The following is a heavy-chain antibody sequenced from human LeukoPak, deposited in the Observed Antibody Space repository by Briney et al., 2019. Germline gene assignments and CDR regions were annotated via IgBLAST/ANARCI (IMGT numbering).Heavy chain of an antibody. CDR2: IWYDGSNK. CDR1: GFTFSSYG. D-gene: IGHD1-26*01. V-gene: IGHV3-33*01. CDR3: ARDGGYGHNWFDP. J-gene: IGHJ5*02. Sequence: PGGSLRLSCAASGFTFSSYGMHWVRQAPGKGLEWVAVIWYDGSNKYYADSVKGRFTISRDNSKNTLYLQMNSLRAEDTAVYYCARDGGYGHNWFDPWGQGTLVTVSS.